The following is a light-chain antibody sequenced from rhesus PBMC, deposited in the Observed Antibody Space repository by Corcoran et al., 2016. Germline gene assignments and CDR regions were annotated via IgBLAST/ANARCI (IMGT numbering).Light chain of an antibody. Sequence: DIVMTQTPLSLPITPGEPASISCRSSQSLLQSNGNTYLHWFLQKPGQSPQLLFYGGSTRASGVPDRFRGSGSPTYVTLKISKGEAEDAGVYYCVQATTFPRTFGQGTKVEIK. J-gene: IGKJ1*01. V-gene: IGKV2-72*01. CDR1: QSLLQSNGNTY. CDR3: VQATTFPRT. CDR2: GGS.